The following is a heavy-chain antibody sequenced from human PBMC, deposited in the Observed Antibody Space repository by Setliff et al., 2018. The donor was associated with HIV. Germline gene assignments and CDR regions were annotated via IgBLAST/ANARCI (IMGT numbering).Heavy chain of an antibody. J-gene: IGHJ5*02. CDR1: GGSFGDYH. CDR2: IFRSGTT. CDR3: ARDRHYSGLGSYGP. V-gene: IGHV4-4*07. D-gene: IGHD3-10*01. Sequence: PSETLSLTCTLSGGSFGDYHWSWIRQPAGRGLEWIGRIFRSGTTDYEFSLKSRATISIDTSRNQFSLRLTSVTAEDTAVYYCARDRHYSGLGSYGPWGPGTLVTVSS.